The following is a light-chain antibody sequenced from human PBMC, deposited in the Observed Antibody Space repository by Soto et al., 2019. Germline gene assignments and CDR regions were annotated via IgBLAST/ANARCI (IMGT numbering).Light chain of an antibody. J-gene: IGKJ5*01. CDR2: DAS. Sequence: EIVLTQSPATLSLSPGARATLSCRASQSVGTYLAWYQQKPGQAPRLLIFDASNRATGIPARFSGSGSGTDFTLTISSLEPEDFALYYCQQRSNWTPITFGQGTRLEIK. V-gene: IGKV3-11*01. CDR1: QSVGTY. CDR3: QQRSNWTPIT.